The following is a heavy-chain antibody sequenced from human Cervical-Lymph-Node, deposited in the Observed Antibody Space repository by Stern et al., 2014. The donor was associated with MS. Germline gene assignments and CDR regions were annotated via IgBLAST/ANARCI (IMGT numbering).Heavy chain of an antibody. CDR2: ISPNTGTT. J-gene: IGHJ5*02. CDR1: GFSFTTHY. CDR3: TRVQRERRALDPFDP. V-gene: IGHV1-46*03. Sequence: VQLVESGAEVKKPGASVNVSCEASGFSFTTHYMHWIRQAPGEGLEWVGMISPNTGTTSYARQCQGRVIITRDTSTSTIYMELTGLRSEDTALYFCTRVQRERRALDPFDPWGQGTLVTVSS. D-gene: IGHD1-1*01.